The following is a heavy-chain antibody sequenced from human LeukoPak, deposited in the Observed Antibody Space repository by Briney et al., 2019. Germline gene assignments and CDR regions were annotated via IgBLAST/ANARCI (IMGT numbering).Heavy chain of an antibody. Sequence: GESLKISCKGSGYSLTSYWIAWVRQMPGKGLEWMGIIYPGDSDTRYSPSFQGRVTISADKSISTAYLQWSSLKASDTAMYYCASPLRSSGSNGGFESWGQGTLVTVSS. J-gene: IGHJ4*02. CDR3: ASPLRSSGSNGGFES. D-gene: IGHD6-19*01. CDR2: IYPGDSDT. CDR1: GYSLTSYW. V-gene: IGHV5-51*01.